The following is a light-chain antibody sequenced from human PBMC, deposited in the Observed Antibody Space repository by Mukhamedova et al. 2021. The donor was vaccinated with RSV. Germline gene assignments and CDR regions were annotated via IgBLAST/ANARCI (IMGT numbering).Light chain of an antibody. Sequence: GTSSDVGGYNYVSWYQQHPGKAPKLMIYDVSNRPSGVSNRFSGSKSGNTASLTISGLQAEDEADYYCSSYTSSSTVVFGGGTKLTV. CDR3: SSYTSSSTVV. V-gene: IGLV2-14*04. CDR1: SSDVGGYNY. J-gene: IGLJ2*01. CDR2: DVS.